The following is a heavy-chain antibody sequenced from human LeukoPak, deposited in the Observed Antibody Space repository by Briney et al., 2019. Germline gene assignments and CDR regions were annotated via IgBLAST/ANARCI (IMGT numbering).Heavy chain of an antibody. J-gene: IGHJ4*02. V-gene: IGHV4-59*08. D-gene: IGHD3-10*01. CDR2: IYYSGST. CDR3: ARGGGSGSYYNYYFDY. CDR1: GGSISSYY. Sequence: SETLSLTCTVSGGSISSYYWSWIRQPPEKGLEWIGYIYYSGSTNYNPSLKSRVTISVVTSKNQFSLKLSSVTAADTAVYYCARGGGSGSYYNYYFDYWGQGTLVTVSS.